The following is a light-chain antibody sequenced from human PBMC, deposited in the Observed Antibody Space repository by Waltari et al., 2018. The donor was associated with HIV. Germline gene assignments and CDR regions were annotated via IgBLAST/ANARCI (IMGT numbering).Light chain of an antibody. CDR2: NDN. Sequence: QSVLTQPPSASGTPGQTVTISCSGSSSNIGRNTLNWFQNLPGTAPKLLIYNDNQRPSGVPDRFSGSKSGTSASLAISGLQSEDEADYTCAAWDDRLNGWVFGGGT. J-gene: IGLJ3*02. CDR3: AAWDDRLNGWV. V-gene: IGLV1-44*01. CDR1: SSNIGRNT.